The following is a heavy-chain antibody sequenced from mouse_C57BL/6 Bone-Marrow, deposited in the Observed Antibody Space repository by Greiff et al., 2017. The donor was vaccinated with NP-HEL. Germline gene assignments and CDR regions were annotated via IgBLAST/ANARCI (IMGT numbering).Heavy chain of an antibody. CDR1: GYSFTSYY. CDR3: ARSDYDYAWYFDV. D-gene: IGHD2-4*01. Sequence: VQLKQSGPELVKPGASVKISCKASGYSFTSYYMNWVKQSPEKSLEWIGEINPSTGGTTYNQKFKAKATLTVDKSSSTAYMQLKSLTSEDSAVYYCARSDYDYAWYFDVWGTGTTVTVSS. V-gene: IGHV1-42*01. CDR2: INPSTGGT. J-gene: IGHJ1*03.